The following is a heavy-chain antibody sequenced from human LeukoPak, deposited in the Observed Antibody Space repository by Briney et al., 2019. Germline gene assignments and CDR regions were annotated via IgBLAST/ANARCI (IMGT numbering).Heavy chain of an antibody. CDR3: AKEGFDGDYYFDY. CDR1: GFTFSSYG. V-gene: IGHV3-30*18. Sequence: PGRSLRLSCAASGFTFSSYGMHWVRQAPGKGLEWVAVISYDGSNKYYADPVKGRFTISRDNSKNTLYLQMNSLRAEDTAVYYCAKEGFDGDYYFDYWGQGTLVTVSS. D-gene: IGHD4-17*01. J-gene: IGHJ4*02. CDR2: ISYDGSNK.